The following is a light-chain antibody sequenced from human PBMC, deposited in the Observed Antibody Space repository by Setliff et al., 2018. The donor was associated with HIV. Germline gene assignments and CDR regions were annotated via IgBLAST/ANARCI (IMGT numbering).Light chain of an antibody. CDR3: CSYAGLNTYV. V-gene: IGLV2-23*02. CDR2: GVH. Sequence: QSALTQPASVSGSPGQSITISCTGTNNDIGSYNLVSWYQQHPGKAPKLMIYGVHKRPSGVSNRFSGSKSGNTASLTISGLQAEDEADYYCCSYAGLNTYVFGTGTKVTVL. J-gene: IGLJ1*01. CDR1: NNDIGSYNL.